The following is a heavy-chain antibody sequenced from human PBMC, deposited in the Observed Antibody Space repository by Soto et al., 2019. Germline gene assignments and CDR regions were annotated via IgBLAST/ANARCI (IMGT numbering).Heavy chain of an antibody. J-gene: IGHJ5*02. CDR3: ARRGYCSGGSCFWFDP. CDR2: IYYSGST. D-gene: IGHD2-15*01. CDR1: CGSISSSSYY. V-gene: IGHV4-39*01. Sequence: SETLSLTCTVSCGSISSSSYYWGWIRQPPGKGQEWIGSIYYSGSTYYNPSLKSRVTISVDTSKNQFSLKLSSVTAADTAVYYCARRGYCSGGSCFWFDPWGQGTLVTVSS.